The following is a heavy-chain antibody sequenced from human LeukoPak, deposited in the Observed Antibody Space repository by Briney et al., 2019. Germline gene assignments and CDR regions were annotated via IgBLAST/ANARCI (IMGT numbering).Heavy chain of an antibody. D-gene: IGHD6-19*01. V-gene: IGHV1-18*01. CDR3: ARAPDDGSVPSGWYRLLNYYYYYGMDV. Sequence: ASVKVSCKASGYTFTSYGISWVRQAPGQGLEWMGWISAYNGNTNYAQKLQGRVTMTTDTSTSTAYMELRSLRSDDTAVYYCARAPDDGSVPSGWYRLLNYYYYYGMDVWGQGTTVTVS. CDR2: ISAYNGNT. J-gene: IGHJ6*02. CDR1: GYTFTSYG.